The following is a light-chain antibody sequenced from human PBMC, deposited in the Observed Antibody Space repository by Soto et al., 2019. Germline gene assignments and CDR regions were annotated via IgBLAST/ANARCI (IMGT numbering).Light chain of an antibody. CDR3: AAWDDSLNGFDV. V-gene: IGLV1-44*01. J-gene: IGLJ1*01. Sequence: QLVLTQPPSASGTPGQRVTISCSGSSSNIGSNTVNWYQQLPGTAPKLLIYSNNQRPSGVPDRFSGSKSGTSASLAISGLQSEDEADYYCAAWDDSLNGFDVFGTGTKVTVL. CDR2: SNN. CDR1: SSNIGSNT.